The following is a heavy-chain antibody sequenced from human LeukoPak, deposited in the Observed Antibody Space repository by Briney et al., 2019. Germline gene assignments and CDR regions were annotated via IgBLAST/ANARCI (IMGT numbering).Heavy chain of an antibody. Sequence: GGSLRLSCAASGFTFSTYEMKWVRQAPGKGLEWVSYISSSGSTIYYADSVKGRFTISRDNAKHSLYLHMNNLRAEDTAVYYCARDPALDYWGQGTLVTVSS. CDR2: ISSSGSTI. V-gene: IGHV3-48*03. CDR3: ARDPALDY. CDR1: GFTFSTYE. J-gene: IGHJ4*02.